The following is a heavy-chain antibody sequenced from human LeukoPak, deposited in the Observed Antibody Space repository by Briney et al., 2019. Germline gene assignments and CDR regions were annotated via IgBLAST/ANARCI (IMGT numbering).Heavy chain of an antibody. CDR1: GYTFADYY. CDR3: ARDRGSDNYNNWFDP. V-gene: IGHV1-2*02. J-gene: IGHJ5*02. Sequence: ASVKVSCKASGYTFADYYLHWVRQAPGQGREWMGWINCKNGDTIYAQKFQGRVTMTRDTSISTAYMELNRLKSDDTAVYYCARDRGSDNYNNWFDPWGQGTLVTVSS. CDR2: INCKNGDT. D-gene: IGHD3-10*01.